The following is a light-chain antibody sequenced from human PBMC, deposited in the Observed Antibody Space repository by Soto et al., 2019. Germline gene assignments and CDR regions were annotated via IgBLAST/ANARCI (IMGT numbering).Light chain of an antibody. V-gene: IGLV1-51*01. CDR3: GTWDSSLSAVV. CDR2: DNN. J-gene: IGLJ1*01. CDR1: DSNIGRNF. Sequence: QSVLTHPPSVSAAPGQKVTISFSGTDSNIGRNFVSWYQQFPGTVPKVVIYDNNNRPSGIPDRFSGSKSGTSATLGIIGLQTGDEADYYCGTWDSSLSAVVFGPGTKVTVL.